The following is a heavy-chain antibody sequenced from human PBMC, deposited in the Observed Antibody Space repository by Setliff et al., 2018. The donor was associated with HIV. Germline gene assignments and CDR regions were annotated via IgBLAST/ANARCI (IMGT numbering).Heavy chain of an antibody. V-gene: IGHV1-46*01. CDR3: TRGTAVADTNTQPFKY. CDR1: GYNFTNYY. Sequence: VASVKVSCKASGYNFTNYYIHWVRQAPGQGLEWMGIISPSGGKTNYIQKFQGRVTMIADTSTSTAYMHLSGLRSNDTAVYYCTRGTAVADTNTQPFKYWGQGALVTVSS. CDR2: ISPSGGKT. D-gene: IGHD6-19*01. J-gene: IGHJ4*02.